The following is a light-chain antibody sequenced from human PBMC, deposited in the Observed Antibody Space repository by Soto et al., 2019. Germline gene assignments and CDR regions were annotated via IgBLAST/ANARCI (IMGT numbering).Light chain of an antibody. CDR1: QSISSW. Sequence: DIPMTQSPSTLSASVGDRVTITCRASQSISSWLAWYQQKPGKAPKALIYDASSLESGAPSRFSGSGSGTEFTLTISSLQPDDFATYYCQQYHTYPWTFGQGTKVEIK. J-gene: IGKJ1*01. CDR2: DAS. V-gene: IGKV1-5*01. CDR3: QQYHTYPWT.